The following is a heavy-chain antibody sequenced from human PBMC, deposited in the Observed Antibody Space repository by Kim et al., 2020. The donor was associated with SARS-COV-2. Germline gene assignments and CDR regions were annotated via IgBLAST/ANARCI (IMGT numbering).Heavy chain of an antibody. CDR2: IWYDGSNK. Sequence: GGSLRLSCAASGFTFSSYGMHWVRQAPGKGLEWVAVIWYDGSNKYYADSVKGRFTISRDNSKNTLYLQMNSLRAEDTAVYYCARPLRPSGWELLIPFDYWGQGTLVTVSS. CDR3: ARPLRPSGWELLIPFDY. CDR1: GFTFSSYG. D-gene: IGHD1-26*01. V-gene: IGHV3-33*01. J-gene: IGHJ4*02.